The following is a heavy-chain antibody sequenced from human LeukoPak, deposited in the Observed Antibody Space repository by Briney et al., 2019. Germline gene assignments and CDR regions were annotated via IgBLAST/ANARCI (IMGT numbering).Heavy chain of an antibody. D-gene: IGHD3-16*01. CDR2: INPNSGGT. Sequence: ASVKVSCKASGYTFTGYYMHWVRQAPGQGLEWMGWINPNSGGTNYAQKFQGRVTMTRDTSISTAYMELSSLRSDDTAIYYCARDPPGGTSFDYWGQGTLVAVSS. J-gene: IGHJ4*02. CDR3: ARDPPGGTSFDY. CDR1: GYTFTGYY. V-gene: IGHV1-2*02.